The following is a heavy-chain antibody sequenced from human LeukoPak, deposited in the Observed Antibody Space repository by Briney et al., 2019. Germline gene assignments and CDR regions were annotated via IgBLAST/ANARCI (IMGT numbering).Heavy chain of an antibody. CDR3: ARDSCSGDRCWRYFVN. Sequence: GGSLRLSCAASGFTFSSYSMNWVRQAPGKGLEWVSYISSSSSTIYYADSVKGRFTISRDNAKNSLYLQMNSLRAEDTAVYYCARDSCSGDRCWRYFVNWGQGTLVTVSS. CDR1: GFTFSSYS. J-gene: IGHJ4*02. CDR2: ISSSSSTI. V-gene: IGHV3-48*01. D-gene: IGHD2-15*01.